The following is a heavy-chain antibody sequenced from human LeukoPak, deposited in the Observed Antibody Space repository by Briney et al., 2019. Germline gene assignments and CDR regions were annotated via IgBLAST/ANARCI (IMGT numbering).Heavy chain of an antibody. CDR1: GYTLGSND. V-gene: IGHV1-8*01. D-gene: IGHD2-2*01. CDR3: ARMSCSRSGCQVNWFDP. Sequence: ASVKVSCKASGYTLGSNDINWVRQAAGQGLEWMGWMKPNSGDTGYAQKFQGRVTMTRDTSISTAYMELSSLTSEDTAVYYCARMSCSRSGCQVNWFDPWGQGTLVTVSS. CDR2: MKPNSGDT. J-gene: IGHJ5*02.